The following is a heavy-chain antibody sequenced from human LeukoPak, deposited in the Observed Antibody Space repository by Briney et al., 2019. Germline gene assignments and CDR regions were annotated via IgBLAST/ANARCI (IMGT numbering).Heavy chain of an antibody. J-gene: IGHJ6*03. V-gene: IGHV3-23*01. Sequence: PGGSLRLSCAASGFTFSSYSMSWVRQAPGKGLEWVSAISPSGRNTYYADSVKGRFIISRDNSKNMLYLQMSSLRAEDTAVYYSAKGGSDSSGYYSLYYYYYMDVWGKGTTVTISS. CDR3: AKGGSDSSGYYSLYYYYYMDV. CDR1: GFTFSSYS. D-gene: IGHD3-22*01. CDR2: ISPSGRNT.